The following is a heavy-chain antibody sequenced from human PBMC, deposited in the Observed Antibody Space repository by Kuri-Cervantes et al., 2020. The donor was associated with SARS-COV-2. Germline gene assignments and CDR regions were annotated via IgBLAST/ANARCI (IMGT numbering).Heavy chain of an antibody. CDR3: ARDIPSFNWNYHPPYYYYYMDV. CDR2: IYTSGST. Sequence: SETLSLTCTVSGGSISSYYRSWIRQPAGKGLEWIGRIYTSGSTNYNPSLKSRVTMSVDTSKNQFSLKLSSVTAADTAVYYCARDIPSFNWNYHPPYYYYYMDVWGKGTTVTVSS. V-gene: IGHV4-4*07. CDR1: GGSISSYY. D-gene: IGHD1-7*01. J-gene: IGHJ6*03.